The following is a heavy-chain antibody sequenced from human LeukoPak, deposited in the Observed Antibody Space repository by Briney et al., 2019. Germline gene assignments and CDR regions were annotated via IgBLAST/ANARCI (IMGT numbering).Heavy chain of an antibody. Sequence: GGSLRLSCAGSGFTFYDYAMSWVRQAPGKGLEWVSAISGSGGSTYYADSVKGRFTISRDNSKNTLYLQMNSLRAEDTAVYYCAKDPLYCGGDCYYDYWGQGTLVTVSS. J-gene: IGHJ4*02. D-gene: IGHD2-21*02. CDR1: GFTFYDYA. V-gene: IGHV3-23*01. CDR3: AKDPLYCGGDCYYDY. CDR2: ISGSGGST.